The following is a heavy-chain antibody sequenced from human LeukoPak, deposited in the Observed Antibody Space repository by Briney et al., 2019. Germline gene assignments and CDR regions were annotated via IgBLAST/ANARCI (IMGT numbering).Heavy chain of an antibody. J-gene: IGHJ4*02. CDR1: GFTFSSYS. Sequence: PGGSLRLSCAASGFTFSSYSMNWVRQAPGKGLEWVSYISSSGSTIYYADSVKGRFTISRDNAKNSLYLQMNSLRAEDTAVYYCARVNFDSSGYYYFDYWGQGTLVTVSS. V-gene: IGHV3-48*04. D-gene: IGHD3-22*01. CDR3: ARVNFDSSGYYYFDY. CDR2: ISSSGSTI.